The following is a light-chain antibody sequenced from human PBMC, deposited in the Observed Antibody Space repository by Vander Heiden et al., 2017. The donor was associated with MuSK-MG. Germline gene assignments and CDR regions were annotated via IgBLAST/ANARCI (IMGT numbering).Light chain of an antibody. J-gene: IGKJ3*01. V-gene: IGKV2-28*01. Sequence: DIVMTQSPLSLPVTPGEPASISCRSSQSLLHSNGYNYLDWYLQKPRQSPQLLIYLGSNRASGVPDRFSGSGSGTDFTLKISRVDAEDVGVYYCRQALQTPFTFGPGTKVDIK. CDR3: RQALQTPFT. CDR1: QSLLHSNGYNY. CDR2: LGS.